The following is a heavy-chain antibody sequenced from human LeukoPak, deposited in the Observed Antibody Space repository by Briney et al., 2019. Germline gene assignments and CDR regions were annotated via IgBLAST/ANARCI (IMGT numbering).Heavy chain of an antibody. Sequence: GRSLRLSCAASGFTFSSYVMHWVRQAPGKGLEWVAIISYDGSNEYYADSVKGRFTISRDNSKNTLYLQMNSLRAADTAVYYCARASGSYWWFDSWGQGTLVTVSS. D-gene: IGHD1-26*01. CDR1: GFTFSSYV. V-gene: IGHV3-30*04. J-gene: IGHJ5*01. CDR2: ISYDGSNE. CDR3: ARASGSYWWFDS.